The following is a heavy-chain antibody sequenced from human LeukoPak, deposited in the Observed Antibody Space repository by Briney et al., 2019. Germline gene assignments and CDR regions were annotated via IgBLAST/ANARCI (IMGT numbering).Heavy chain of an antibody. D-gene: IGHD5-18*01. Sequence: PGGSLRLSCAASGFTFSRYAMHWVRQAPGKGLEWVAVISYDGSNKYYADSVKGRFTISRDNSKNTLYLQMNSLRAEDTAVYYCARDQTPRGYSYGPFDYWGQGTLVTVSS. CDR3: ARDQTPRGYSYGPFDY. CDR1: GFTFSRYA. V-gene: IGHV3-30-3*01. CDR2: ISYDGSNK. J-gene: IGHJ4*02.